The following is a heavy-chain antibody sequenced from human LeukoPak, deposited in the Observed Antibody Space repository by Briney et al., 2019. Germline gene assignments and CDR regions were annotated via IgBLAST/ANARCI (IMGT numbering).Heavy chain of an antibody. Sequence: ASVKVSCKASGYTFTSYYMHWVRQAPGKGLEWMGGFDPEDGETIYAQKFQGRVTMTEDTSTDTAYMELSSLRSEDTAVYYCATDPVHAFGGVQLPDVWGQGTTVTVSS. CDR1: GYTFTSYY. CDR3: ATDPVHAFGGVQLPDV. D-gene: IGHD3-16*01. J-gene: IGHJ6*02. CDR2: FDPEDGET. V-gene: IGHV1-24*01.